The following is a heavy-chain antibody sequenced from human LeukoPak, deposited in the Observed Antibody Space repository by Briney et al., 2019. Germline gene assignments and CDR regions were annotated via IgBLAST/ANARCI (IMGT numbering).Heavy chain of an antibody. Sequence: PSETLSLTCTVSGASINSYYWSWIRQPAGKGLEWIGRISSSGSTNYNPSLKSRVTISVDTSKNQFSLKLSSVTAADTAVYYCARFIDEIDNWFDPWGQGTLVTVSS. V-gene: IGHV4-4*07. CDR3: ARFIDEIDNWFDP. CDR2: ISSSGST. D-gene: IGHD3-16*02. J-gene: IGHJ5*02. CDR1: GASINSYY.